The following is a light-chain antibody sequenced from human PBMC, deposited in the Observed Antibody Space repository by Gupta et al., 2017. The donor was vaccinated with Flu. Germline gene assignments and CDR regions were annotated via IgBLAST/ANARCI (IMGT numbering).Light chain of an antibody. CDR3: QQSDRSPRT. J-gene: IGKJ1*01. Sequence: DIQMTQSPSSLSASVGDRVTITCRASQRLDTYLNWYQQKPGKAPKLLIYAASRLQSGVPSRIGGSGSGTGFTLTISNLQPEDFATYYFQQSDRSPRTFGQGTKLEIK. CDR2: AAS. CDR1: QRLDTY. V-gene: IGKV1-39*01.